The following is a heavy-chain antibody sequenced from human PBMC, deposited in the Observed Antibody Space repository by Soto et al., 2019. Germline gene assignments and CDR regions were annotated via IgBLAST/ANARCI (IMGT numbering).Heavy chain of an antibody. D-gene: IGHD6-13*01. V-gene: IGHV1-8*01. CDR2: MNPNSGNT. CDR3: ASELYSTVRFDP. J-gene: IGHJ5*02. Sequence: QVQLVQSGAEVKKPGASVKVSCKASGYTFTSYDINWVRQATGQGIEWMGWMNPNSGNTGYAQKFQGRVTMTRNTSISTAYMERSSLRADDTAVYYCASELYSTVRFDPWGQGTLVPVSS. CDR1: GYTFTSYD.